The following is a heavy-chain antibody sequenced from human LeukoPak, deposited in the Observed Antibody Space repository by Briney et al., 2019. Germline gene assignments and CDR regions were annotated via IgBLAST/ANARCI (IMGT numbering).Heavy chain of an antibody. CDR1: GGSISSGGYY. V-gene: IGHV4-31*03. Sequence: PSETLSHTCTVSGGSISSGGYYWSWIRQHPGKGLEWIGYIYYSGSTYYNPSLKSRVTISVDTSKNQFSLKLSSVTAADTAVYYCARGQQYYGSGQLGQLDYWGQGTLVTVSS. D-gene: IGHD3-10*01. CDR3: ARGQQYYGSGQLGQLDY. J-gene: IGHJ4*02. CDR2: IYYSGST.